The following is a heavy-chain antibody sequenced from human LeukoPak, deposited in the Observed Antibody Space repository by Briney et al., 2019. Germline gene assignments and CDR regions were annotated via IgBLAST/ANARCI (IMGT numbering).Heavy chain of an antibody. V-gene: IGHV3-21*01. CDR3: AKDPQSKVVPAAQGYYMDV. Sequence: PRGSLRLSCAASGFTFSSYSMNWVRQAPGKGLEWVSSISSSSSYIYYADSVKGRFTISRDNAKNSLYLQMNSLRAEDTAVYYCAKDPQSKVVPAAQGYYMDVWGKGTTVTISS. J-gene: IGHJ6*03. CDR1: GFTFSSYS. CDR2: ISSSSSYI. D-gene: IGHD2-2*01.